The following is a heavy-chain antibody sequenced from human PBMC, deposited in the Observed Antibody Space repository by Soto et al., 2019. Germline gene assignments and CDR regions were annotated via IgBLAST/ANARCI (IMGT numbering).Heavy chain of an antibody. D-gene: IGHD6-19*01. Sequence: QVQLVQSGAEVKKPGASVKVSCKASGYTFTSYGISWVRQAPGQGLEWMGWISAYNGNTNYAQKLQGRVTMTTDTSTSTANMEMRRMSSDETAVYYCASSLPILGAVAEYYFDSWGQGTLVTVSS. CDR2: ISAYNGNT. J-gene: IGHJ4*02. V-gene: IGHV1-18*01. CDR1: GYTFTSYG. CDR3: ASSLPILGAVAEYYFDS.